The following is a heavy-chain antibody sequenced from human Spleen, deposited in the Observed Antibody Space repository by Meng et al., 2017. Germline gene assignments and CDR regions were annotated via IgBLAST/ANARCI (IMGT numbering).Heavy chain of an antibody. J-gene: IGHJ6*02. Sequence: SETLSLTCTVSGGSINSRNHYWGWIRQPPGKGLEWIGSIYYSGSTYYNPYLKSRVAISLDTSKNRFSLKLTSLTAAHTAVYYCARVQVEPDGSGYYYGLDVWGQGTTVTVSS. V-gene: IGHV4-39*07. CDR2: IYYSGST. CDR1: GGSINSRNHY. CDR3: ARVQVEPDGSGYYYGLDV. D-gene: IGHD2-2*01.